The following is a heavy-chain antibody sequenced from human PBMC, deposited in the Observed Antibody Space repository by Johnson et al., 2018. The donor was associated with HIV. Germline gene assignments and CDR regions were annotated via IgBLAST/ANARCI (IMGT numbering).Heavy chain of an antibody. Sequence: VQLVESGGGLVQPGGSLRLSCAASGFTFSSYWMSWVRQAPGKGLEWVSVTYSDGHIDYAASVQGRFTISRDSSETLVFLQMNSLRAEDTAVYYWARDGRFCSGGRCSSGAFDIWGQGTMVTVSS. CDR3: ARDGRFCSGGRCSSGAFDI. CDR2: TYSDGHI. J-gene: IGHJ3*02. D-gene: IGHD2-15*01. CDR1: GFTFSSYW. V-gene: IGHV3-66*01.